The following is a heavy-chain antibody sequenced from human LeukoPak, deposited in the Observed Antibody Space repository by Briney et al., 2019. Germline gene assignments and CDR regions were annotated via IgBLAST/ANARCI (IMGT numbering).Heavy chain of an antibody. CDR2: ISSSSSYI. CDR3: ARDFVVVVAAHYYYYYMDV. J-gene: IGHJ6*03. CDR1: GFTFSSYS. D-gene: IGHD2-15*01. V-gene: IGHV3-21*01. Sequence: GGSLTLSCAAYGFTFSSYSMNWVRQAPGKGLEWVSSISSSSSYIYYADSGKGRFTMSRDNAKNSLYLQMNSLRAEDTAVYYCARDFVVVVAAHYYYYYMDVWGKGTTVTVSS.